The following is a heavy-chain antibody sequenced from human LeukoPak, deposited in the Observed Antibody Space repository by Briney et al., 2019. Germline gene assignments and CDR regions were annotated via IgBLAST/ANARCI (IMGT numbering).Heavy chain of an antibody. CDR3: AMDLRGGAAGLEGADF. D-gene: IGHD6-13*01. Sequence: SQTLSLTCTVSGGSISSGSYYWSWIRQPAGKGLEWIGRIYTSGSTNYNPSLKSRVTISVDTSKNQFSLKLSSVTAADTAVYYCAMDLRGGAAGLEGADFWGRGTQVTVSS. J-gene: IGHJ4*01. CDR2: IYTSGST. CDR1: GGSISSGSYY. V-gene: IGHV4-61*02.